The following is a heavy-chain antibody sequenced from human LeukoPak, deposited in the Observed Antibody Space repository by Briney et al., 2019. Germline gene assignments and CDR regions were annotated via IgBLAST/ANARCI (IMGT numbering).Heavy chain of an antibody. J-gene: IGHJ4*02. CDR2: IIPIFGTA. CDR3: ARESSYDFWSGYLKAPKFDY. V-gene: IGHV1-69*13. D-gene: IGHD3-3*01. Sequence: SVKVSCKASGGTFSSYAISWVRQAPGQGLEWMGGIIPIFGTANYAQKFQGRVTITADESTSTAYMELSSLRSEDTAVYYCARESSYDFWSGYLKAPKFDYWGQGTLVTVSS. CDR1: GGTFSSYA.